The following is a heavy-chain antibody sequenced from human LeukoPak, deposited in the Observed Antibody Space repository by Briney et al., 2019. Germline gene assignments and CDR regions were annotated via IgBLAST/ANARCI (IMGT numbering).Heavy chain of an antibody. Sequence: GASVKVSCKASGYTFTGYYMHWMRQAPGQGLEWMGWINPNSGGTNYAQKFQGRVTMTRDTSISTAYMELSRLRSDDTAVYYCARGSRRTGSMVRGVSDFDYWGQGTLVTVSS. J-gene: IGHJ4*02. V-gene: IGHV1-2*02. D-gene: IGHD3-10*01. CDR1: GYTFTGYY. CDR3: ARGSRRTGSMVRGVSDFDY. CDR2: INPNSGGT.